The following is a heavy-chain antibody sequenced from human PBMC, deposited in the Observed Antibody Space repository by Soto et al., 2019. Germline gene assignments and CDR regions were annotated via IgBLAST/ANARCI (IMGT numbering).Heavy chain of an antibody. Sequence: TLSLTCTVSGGSISSSSYYWGWIRQPPGKGLEWIGSIYYSGSTYYNPSLKSRVTISVDTSKNQFSLKLSSVTAADTAVYYCARQIRGGLLAAAGTSWFDPWGQGTLVTV. CDR3: ARQIRGGLLAAAGTSWFDP. V-gene: IGHV4-39*01. CDR1: GGSISSSSYY. CDR2: IYYSGST. D-gene: IGHD6-13*01. J-gene: IGHJ5*02.